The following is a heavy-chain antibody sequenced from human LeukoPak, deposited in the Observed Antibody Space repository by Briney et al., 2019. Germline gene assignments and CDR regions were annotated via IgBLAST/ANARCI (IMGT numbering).Heavy chain of an antibody. CDR1: DFIFSTYS. Sequence: GGSLRLSCAASDFIFSTYSMNWVRQAPGKGLEWVSSISSSTSYIYYADSVKGRFTISRDNAKNSLYLQMNSLRAEDTAVYYCAREGFRDGYRVDAFDIWGQGTMVTVSS. J-gene: IGHJ3*02. CDR3: AREGFRDGYRVDAFDI. D-gene: IGHD5-24*01. CDR2: ISSSTSYI. V-gene: IGHV3-21*01.